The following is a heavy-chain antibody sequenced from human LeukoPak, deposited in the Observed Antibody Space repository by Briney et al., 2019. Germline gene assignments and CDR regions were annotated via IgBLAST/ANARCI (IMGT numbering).Heavy chain of an antibody. Sequence: GGSLRLSCAASGFTFSSYWMHWVRQAPGKGLVWVSRINSDGSSTSYADSVKGRFTISRDNSKNTLCLQMNSLRAEDTAVYYCAKGDSSGYYYPSWFDYWGQGTLVTVSS. CDR2: INSDGSST. CDR1: GFTFSSYW. V-gene: IGHV3-74*01. J-gene: IGHJ4*02. CDR3: AKGDSSGYYYPSWFDY. D-gene: IGHD3-22*01.